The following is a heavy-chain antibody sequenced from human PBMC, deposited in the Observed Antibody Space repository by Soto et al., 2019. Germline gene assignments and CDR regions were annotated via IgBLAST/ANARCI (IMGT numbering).Heavy chain of an antibody. Sequence: GGSLRLSCAASGFTFSSYSMNWVRQAPGKGLEWVSSISSSSSYIYYADSVKGRFTISRDNAKNSLYLQMSSLRAEDTAVYYCARSYYDILTGYWNWFDPWGQGTLVTVSS. CDR2: ISSSSSYI. J-gene: IGHJ5*02. D-gene: IGHD3-9*01. CDR1: GFTFSSYS. CDR3: ARSYYDILTGYWNWFDP. V-gene: IGHV3-21*01.